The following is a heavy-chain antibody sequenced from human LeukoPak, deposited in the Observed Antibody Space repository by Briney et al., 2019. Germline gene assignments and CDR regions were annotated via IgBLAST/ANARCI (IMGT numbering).Heavy chain of an antibody. CDR2: IKQDGSEK. D-gene: IGHD6-13*01. J-gene: IGHJ4*02. V-gene: IGHV3-7*01. CDR1: GLTFSNYA. CDR3: ARVEGTSSSWYIS. Sequence: GGSLRLSCAASGLTFSNYAMAWVRQAPGKGLEWVANIKQDGSEKYYVDSVKGRFTISRDNAKDSLCLQMNSLRAEDTAVYYCARVEGTSSSWYISWGQGTLVTVSS.